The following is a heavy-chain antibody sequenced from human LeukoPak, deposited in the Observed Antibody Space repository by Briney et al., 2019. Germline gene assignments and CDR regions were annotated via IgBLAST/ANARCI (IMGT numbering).Heavy chain of an antibody. CDR1: GFTFSVYG. J-gene: IGHJ4*02. CDR3: ARDDFGSGSPFDY. CDR2: IWYDESKE. V-gene: IGHV3-33*01. D-gene: IGHD6-19*01. Sequence: GGSLRLSCAASGFTFSVYGMHCVRQAPGKGLEWVAVIWYDESKEYYADSVKGRFTISRDNSKNTLYLQMNSLRVEDTAVYYCARDDFGSGSPFDYWGQGTLVTVSS.